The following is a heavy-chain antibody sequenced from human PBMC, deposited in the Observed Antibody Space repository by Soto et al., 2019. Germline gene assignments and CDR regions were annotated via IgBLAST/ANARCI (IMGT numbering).Heavy chain of an antibody. V-gene: IGHV3-74*01. J-gene: IGHJ6*02. CDR2: INSDGSST. CDR3: ARDIKAGWSGFYYYYGMDV. CDR1: GFTFSSYW. D-gene: IGHD3-3*01. Sequence: PVGSLRLSCAAFGFTFSSYWMHWVRQAPGKGLVWVSRINSDGSSTSYADSVKGRFTISRDNAKNTLYLQMNSLRAEDTAVYYCARDIKAGWSGFYYYYGMDVWGQGTTVTVSS.